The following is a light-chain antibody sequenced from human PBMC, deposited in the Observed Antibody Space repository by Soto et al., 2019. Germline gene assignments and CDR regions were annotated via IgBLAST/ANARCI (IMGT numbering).Light chain of an antibody. CDR2: AAS. CDR1: RSFASSY. J-gene: IGKJ2*01. V-gene: IGKV3-20*01. CDR3: HHYDSSPPYT. Sequence: EIVLTQSPATLSLSPGERATLSCRASRSFASSYLAWYQHKPGQAPRLLIYAASSRATGIPDRFIGSGSGTDFTLTISRLEPDDSAVYYCHHYDSSPPYTFGQRTKLEIK.